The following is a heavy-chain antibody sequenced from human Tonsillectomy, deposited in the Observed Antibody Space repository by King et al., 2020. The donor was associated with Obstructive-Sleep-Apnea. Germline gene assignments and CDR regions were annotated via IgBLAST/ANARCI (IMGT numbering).Heavy chain of an antibody. J-gene: IGHJ6*02. CDR2: ISSSGSTI. Sequence: HVQLVESGGGLVKPGGSLRLSCAASGFPFSDYYMSWIRQAPGKGLEWVSYISSSGSTIYYADSVKGRFTISRDNAKNSLYLQMNSLIAEDTAVYYCARDHVAVAFMDVWGQGTTVTVSS. D-gene: IGHD6-19*01. CDR3: ARDHVAVAFMDV. CDR1: GFPFSDYY. V-gene: IGHV3-11*01.